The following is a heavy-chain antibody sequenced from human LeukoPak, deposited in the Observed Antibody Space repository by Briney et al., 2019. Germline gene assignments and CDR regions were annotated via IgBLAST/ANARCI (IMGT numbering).Heavy chain of an antibody. CDR2: XXXXXXXX. CDR1: GFTFSSYS. D-gene: IGHD3-10*01. V-gene: IGHV3-21*01. CDR3: ARDTRTTYYYGSGSYYYYYGMDV. J-gene: IGHJ6*04. Sequence: PGGSLRLSCAASGFTFSSYSMNWVRQAPGKGXXXXXXXXXXXXXXXYADSVKGRFTISRDNAKNSLYLQMNSLRAEDTAVYYCARDTRTTYYYGSGSYYYYYGMDVWGKGTTVTVSS.